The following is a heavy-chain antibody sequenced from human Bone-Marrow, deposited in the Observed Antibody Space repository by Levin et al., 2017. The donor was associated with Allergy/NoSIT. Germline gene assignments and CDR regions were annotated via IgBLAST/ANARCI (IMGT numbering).Heavy chain of an antibody. CDR1: GGSISSSSYY. J-gene: IGHJ4*02. D-gene: IGHD2-15*01. CDR3: ARTVVVVAAHDY. CDR2: IYYSGST. V-gene: IGHV4-39*01. Sequence: SETLSLTCTVSGGSISSSSYYWGWIRQPPGKGLEWIGSIYYSGSTYYNPSLKSRVTISVDTSKNQFSLKLSSVTAADTAVYYCARTVVVVAAHDYWGQGTLVTVSS.